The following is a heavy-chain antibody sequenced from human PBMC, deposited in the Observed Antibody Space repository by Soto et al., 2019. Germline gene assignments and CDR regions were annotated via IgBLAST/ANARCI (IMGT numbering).Heavy chain of an antibody. V-gene: IGHV3-30-3*01. D-gene: IGHD3-22*01. CDR1: GFTFSSYA. CDR2: ISYDGSNK. Sequence: GGSLRLSCAASGFTFSSYAMHWVRQAPGKGLEWVAVISYDGSNKYYADSVKGRFTISRDNSKNTLYLQMNSLRAEDTAVYYCARSELITMIVVVQDAFDIWGQGTMVTVSS. CDR3: ARSELITMIVVVQDAFDI. J-gene: IGHJ3*02.